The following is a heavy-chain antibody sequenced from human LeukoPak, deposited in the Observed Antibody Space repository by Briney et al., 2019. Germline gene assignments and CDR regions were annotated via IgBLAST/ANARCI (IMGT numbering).Heavy chain of an antibody. J-gene: IGHJ4*02. CDR1: GFTFSRYA. V-gene: IGHV3-30-3*01. Sequence: QAGRPLRLSCAASGFTFSRYAMHWVRQAPGKGLEWVAVISSDGNRTYYADSVKGRFTLSRDNSNKTLHLQMKNLRADDTAVYYCALLSGPSYSWGQGTLVTVSS. CDR3: ALLSGPSYS. D-gene: IGHD2-15*01. CDR2: ISSDGNRT.